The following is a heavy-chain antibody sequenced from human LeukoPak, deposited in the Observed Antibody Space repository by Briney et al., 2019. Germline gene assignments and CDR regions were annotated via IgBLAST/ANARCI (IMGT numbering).Heavy chain of an antibody. CDR2: ISHSGAST. J-gene: IGHJ3*02. CDR3: AKSVAPYCSGGSCFDAFDI. Sequence: GGSLRLSYVASGFTFSSYAMNWVRQAPGKGLEWVSAISHSGASTYYADSVKGRFTISRDNSKNTLYLQMNSLRAEDTAVYYCAKSVAPYCSGGSCFDAFDIWGQGTMVTVSS. CDR1: GFTFSSYA. D-gene: IGHD2-15*01. V-gene: IGHV3-23*01.